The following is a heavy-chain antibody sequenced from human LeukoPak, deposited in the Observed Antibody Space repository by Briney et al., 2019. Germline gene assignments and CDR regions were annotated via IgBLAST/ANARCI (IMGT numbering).Heavy chain of an antibody. D-gene: IGHD3-3*01. CDR1: GFRFSSYW. CDR2: IKEDGSDK. J-gene: IGHJ6*03. V-gene: IGHV3-7*01. CDR3: ARASSSGYQKGNPYYYYMDV. Sequence: PGGSLRLSCAASGFRFSSYWMHWVRQAPGKGLEWVAKIKEDGSDKYYVDSVKGRFTISRDNAKNSLDLQMNSLRVEDTAVYYCARASSSGYQKGNPYYYYMDVWGKGTTVTVSS.